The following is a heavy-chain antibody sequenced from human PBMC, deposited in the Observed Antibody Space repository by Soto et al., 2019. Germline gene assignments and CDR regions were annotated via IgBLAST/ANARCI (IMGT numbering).Heavy chain of an antibody. CDR2: ISAHNGNT. Sequence: QVHLVQSGAEVKKPGASVKVSCQGSGYAFTTYGITWVRQAPGQGLEWMGWISAHNGNTNYAQKLQGRVTVTRDTSTSTASMELRSLRYDDTAAYYCARGRYGDSWGQGALVTVSS. CDR3: ARGRYGDS. V-gene: IGHV1-18*01. CDR1: GYAFTTYG. D-gene: IGHD1-1*01. J-gene: IGHJ4*02.